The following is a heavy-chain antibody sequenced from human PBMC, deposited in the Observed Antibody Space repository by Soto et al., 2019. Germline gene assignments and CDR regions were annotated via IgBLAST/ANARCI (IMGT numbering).Heavy chain of an antibody. CDR1: GYTFIGYY. J-gene: IGHJ4*02. CDR2: INPNSGAT. D-gene: IGHD5-12*01. Sequence: GASVKVSCKTSGYTFIGYYIHWVRQAPGQGLEWMGWINPNSGATNYAQKFQGRVSMTRDTSITTAYMELSRLRSDDTAVYYCARDLVSTIGDFDFWGQGTPVTVYS. CDR3: ARDLVSTIGDFDF. V-gene: IGHV1-2*02.